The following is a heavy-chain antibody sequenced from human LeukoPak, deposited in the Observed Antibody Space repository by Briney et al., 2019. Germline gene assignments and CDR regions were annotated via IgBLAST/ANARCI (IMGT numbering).Heavy chain of an antibody. J-gene: IGHJ4*02. Sequence: GGSLLLSCAASGFTFDDYAMHWVRQAPGKGLEWVSGISWNSGSIGYADSVKGRFTISRDNAKNSLYLQMNSLRAEDTALYYCAKDISSLGELSEGFDYWGQGTLVTVSS. CDR1: GFTFDDYA. CDR3: AKDISSLGELSEGFDY. V-gene: IGHV3-9*01. CDR2: ISWNSGSI. D-gene: IGHD3-16*02.